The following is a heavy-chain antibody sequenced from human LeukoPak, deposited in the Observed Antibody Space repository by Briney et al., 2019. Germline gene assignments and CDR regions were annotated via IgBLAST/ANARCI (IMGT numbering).Heavy chain of an antibody. V-gene: IGHV3-7*01. J-gene: IGHJ4*02. CDR1: GFTFSSYW. CDR3: ARYRSDYYDSSGYYYVGPYYFDY. Sequence: GGSLRLSCAASGFTFSSYWMSWVRQAPGKGLEWVANIKQDGSEKYYVDSVKGRFTISRDNAKNSLYLQMNSLRAEDTAVYYCARYRSDYYDSSGYYYVGPYYFDYWGQGTLVTVSS. D-gene: IGHD3-22*01. CDR2: IKQDGSEK.